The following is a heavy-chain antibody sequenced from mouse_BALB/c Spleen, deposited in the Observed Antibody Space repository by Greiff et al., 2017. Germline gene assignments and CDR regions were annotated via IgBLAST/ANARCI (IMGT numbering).Heavy chain of an antibody. J-gene: IGHJ2*01. Sequence: EVKVVESGGGLVKPGGSLKLSCAASGFPFSDYYMYWVRQTPEKRLEWVATISDGGSYTYYPDSVKGRFTISRDNAKNNLYLQMSSLKSEDTAMYYCARGEYDGVDYWGQGTTLTVSS. V-gene: IGHV5-4*02. CDR2: ISDGGSYT. CDR3: ARGEYDGVDY. D-gene: IGHD2-14*01. CDR1: GFPFSDYY.